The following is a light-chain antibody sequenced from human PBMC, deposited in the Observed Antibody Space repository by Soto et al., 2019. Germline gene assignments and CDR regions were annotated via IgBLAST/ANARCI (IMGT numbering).Light chain of an antibody. CDR3: QQYGSSRWT. V-gene: IGKV3-20*01. CDR1: QSVGSTY. CDR2: GAS. Sequence: EFVLTQSPGTLSLSPGERATLSCRASQSVGSTYLAWYQRKPGQAPRLLIYGASSRATGIPDRFSGSGSGTDFTLTISRLEPEDFAVYYCQQYGSSRWTFGQGTKVDIK. J-gene: IGKJ1*01.